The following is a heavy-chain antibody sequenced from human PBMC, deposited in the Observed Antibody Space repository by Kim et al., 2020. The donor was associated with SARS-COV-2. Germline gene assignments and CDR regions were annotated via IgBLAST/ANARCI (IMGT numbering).Heavy chain of an antibody. CDR1: GFTFSSYD. D-gene: IGHD3-10*01. CDR2: IGTAGDT. J-gene: IGHJ5*02. Sequence: GGSLRLSCAASGFTFSSYDMHWVRQATGKGLEWVSAIGTAGDTYYPGSVKGRFTISRENAKNSLYLQMNSLRAGDTAVYYCARGLGVRGVIPWFDPWGQGTLVTVSS. CDR3: ARGLGVRGVIPWFDP. V-gene: IGHV3-13*04.